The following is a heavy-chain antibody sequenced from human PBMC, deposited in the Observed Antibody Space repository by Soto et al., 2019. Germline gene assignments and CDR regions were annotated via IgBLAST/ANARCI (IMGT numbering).Heavy chain of an antibody. CDR2: ISGSGGST. CDR3: AKDLASEQWLVLAFDI. V-gene: IGHV3-23*01. Sequence: PGGSLRLSCAASGFTFSSYAMSWVRQAPGKGLEWVSAISGSGGSTYHADSVKGRFTISRDNSKNTLYLQMNSLRAEDTAVYYCAKDLASEQWLVLAFDIWGQGTMVTVSS. D-gene: IGHD6-19*01. J-gene: IGHJ3*02. CDR1: GFTFSSYA.